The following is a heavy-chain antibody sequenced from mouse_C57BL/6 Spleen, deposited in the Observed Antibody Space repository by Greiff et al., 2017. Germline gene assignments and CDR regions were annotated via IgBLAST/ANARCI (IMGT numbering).Heavy chain of an antibody. D-gene: IGHD1-1*01. J-gene: IGHJ4*01. CDR3: ARHEEYYGSIYAMDY. CDR2: ISSGGSYT. V-gene: IGHV5-6*02. CDR1: GFTFSSYG. Sequence: EVMLVESGGDLVKPGGSLKFSCAASGFTFSSYGLSWVRQTPDKRLAWVATISSGGSYTYYPDSVKGRFTFTRDNAKNTLYLQMSSLKSEDTAMYYCARHEEYYGSIYAMDYWGQGTSVTVSS.